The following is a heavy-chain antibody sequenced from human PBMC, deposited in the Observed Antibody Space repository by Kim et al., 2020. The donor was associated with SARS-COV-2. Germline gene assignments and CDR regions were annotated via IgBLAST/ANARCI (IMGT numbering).Heavy chain of an antibody. D-gene: IGHD2-8*01. CDR2: ISYVGITT. V-gene: IGHV3-30-3*02. CDR1: GFTFSDYA. Sequence: GGSLRLSCAASGFTFSDYALHWVRQAPGKGLEWVAAISYVGITTYNADFVKGRFTISRDSSTNTLYLQMNSLRIDDTAMYYCAKDDTNSGGSFDYLG. J-gene: IGHJ5*01. CDR3: AKDDTNSGGSFDY.